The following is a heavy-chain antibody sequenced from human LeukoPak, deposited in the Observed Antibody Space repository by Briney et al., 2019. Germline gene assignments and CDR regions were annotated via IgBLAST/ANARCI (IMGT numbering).Heavy chain of an antibody. V-gene: IGHV3-30*18. CDR3: AKSRSGWILEHFQH. Sequence: GGSLRLSCAASGFTFSSYGMHWVRQAPGKGLEWVAVISYDGSNKYYADSVKGRFTISRDNSKNTLYLQMNSLRAEDTAVYYCAKSRSGWILEHFQHWGQGTLVTVSS. CDR1: GFTFSSYG. J-gene: IGHJ1*01. D-gene: IGHD6-19*01. CDR2: ISYDGSNK.